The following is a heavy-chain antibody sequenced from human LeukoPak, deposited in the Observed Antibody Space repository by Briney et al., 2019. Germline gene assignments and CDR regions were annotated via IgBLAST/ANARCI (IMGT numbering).Heavy chain of an antibody. CDR1: GYTFTDYY. D-gene: IGHD6-13*01. J-gene: IGHJ4*02. CDR2: INPNSGGT. V-gene: IGHV1-2*02. Sequence: ASVKVSCKASGYTFTDYYIHWVRQAPGQGLEWMGWINPNSGGTNYAQKFQGRVTMTRDTSISTAYMELSRLRSDDTAVYYCARVSGSSWQYYFDYWGQGTLVTVSS. CDR3: ARVSGSSWQYYFDY.